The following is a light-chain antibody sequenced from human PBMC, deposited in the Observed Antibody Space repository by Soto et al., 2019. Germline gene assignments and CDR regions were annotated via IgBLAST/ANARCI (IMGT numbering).Light chain of an antibody. CDR1: SSDVGGYNL. CDR3: CSYAGSNTYVI. Sequence: QSALTQPASVSGSPGQSITIPCTGTSSDVGGYNLVSWYQQHPGKAPKLVSYEAFKRPSGVPSRFSGSKSGNTASLPISGLQAADEADYHCCSYAGSNTYVIFGGGTKLTVL. V-gene: IGLV2-23*01. CDR2: EAF. J-gene: IGLJ2*01.